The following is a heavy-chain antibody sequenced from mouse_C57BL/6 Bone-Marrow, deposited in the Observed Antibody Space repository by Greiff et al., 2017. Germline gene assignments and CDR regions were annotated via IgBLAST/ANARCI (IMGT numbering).Heavy chain of an antibody. Sequence: VQLQQSGAELVRPGASVKLSCTASGFNIKDDYMHWVKQRPEQGLEWIGWIDPENGDTEYASKFQGKATITVDTSSNTAYLQLSSLTSEDTAIYYCARDGYVDVWGTGTTVTVSS. V-gene: IGHV14-4*01. J-gene: IGHJ1*03. CDR2: IDPENGDT. CDR1: GFNIKDDY. CDR3: ARDGYVDV.